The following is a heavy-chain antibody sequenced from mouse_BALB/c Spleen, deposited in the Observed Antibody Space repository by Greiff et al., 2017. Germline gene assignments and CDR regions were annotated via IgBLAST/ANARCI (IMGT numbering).Heavy chain of an antibody. CDR1: GFSLTSYG. J-gene: IGHJ4*01. CDR3: ARHGYDYYAMDY. V-gene: IGHV2-6-2*01. Sequence: VKLMESGPDLVAPSQSLSITCTVSGFSLTSYGVHWVRQPPGKGLEWLVVIWSDGSTTYNSALKSRLSISKDNSKSQVFLKMNSLQTDDTAMYYCARHGYDYYAMDYWGQGTSVTVSS. D-gene: IGHD2-2*01. CDR2: IWSDGST.